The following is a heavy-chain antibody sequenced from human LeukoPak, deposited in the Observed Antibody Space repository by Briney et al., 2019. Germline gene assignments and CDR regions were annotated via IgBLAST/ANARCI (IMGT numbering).Heavy chain of an antibody. CDR3: ARGGSEMDY. V-gene: IGHV3-7*01. D-gene: IGHD3-10*01. Sequence: QAGGSLRLSCAASGFTFSNYWMTWVRQAPGKGLEWVANIKQDGSERNYVDSEKGRFTISRDNAKNSLYVQMNSLKVEDTAVYYCARGGSEMDYWGQGTLVTVSS. CDR1: GFTFSNYW. J-gene: IGHJ4*02. CDR2: IKQDGSER.